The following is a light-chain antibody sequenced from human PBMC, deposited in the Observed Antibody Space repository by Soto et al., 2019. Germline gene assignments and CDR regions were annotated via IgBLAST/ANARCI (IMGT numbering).Light chain of an antibody. CDR1: SSNIGSNS. J-gene: IGLJ2*01. V-gene: IGLV1-44*01. CDR3: AAWDDSLNGPV. CDR2: SNN. Sequence: QSVLAQPPSASGTPGQRVTISCSGSSSNIGSNSVNWYQHLPRTAPKLLIHSNNQRPSGVPDRFSGSKSGTSASLAISGLQSEDEADFYCAAWDDSLNGPVFGGGTKLTVL.